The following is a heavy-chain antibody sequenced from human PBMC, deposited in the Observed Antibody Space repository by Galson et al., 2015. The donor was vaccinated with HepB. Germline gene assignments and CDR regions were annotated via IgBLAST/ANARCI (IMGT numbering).Heavy chain of an antibody. CDR1: GYTFTNYY. CDR2: INPSGVST. CDR3: ATRITMVRGVLFDY. J-gene: IGHJ4*02. D-gene: IGHD3-10*01. V-gene: IGHV1-46*01. Sequence: SVKVSCKASGYTFTNYYMHWVRQAPGQGLEWMGIINPSGVSTNYAQKFQGRVTMTRDTSTSTVYMELSSLRSEDTAVYYCATRITMVRGVLFDYWGQGTLVTVSS.